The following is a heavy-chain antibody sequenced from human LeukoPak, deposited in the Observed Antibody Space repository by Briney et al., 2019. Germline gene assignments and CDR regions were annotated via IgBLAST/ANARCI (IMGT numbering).Heavy chain of an antibody. J-gene: IGHJ4*02. Sequence: KPSETLSLTCAVYGGSFSGYYWSWIRQPPGKGLEWIGEINHSGSTNYNPSLKSRVTISVETSKNQFSLKLSSVTAADTAVYYCARGGIAVAGTHFSFDYWGQGTLVTVSS. D-gene: IGHD6-19*01. CDR2: INHSGST. CDR3: ARGGIAVAGTHFSFDY. CDR1: GGSFSGYY. V-gene: IGHV4-34*01.